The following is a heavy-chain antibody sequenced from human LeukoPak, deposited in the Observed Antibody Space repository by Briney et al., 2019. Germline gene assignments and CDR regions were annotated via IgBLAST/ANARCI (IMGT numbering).Heavy chain of an antibody. Sequence: LGGSLRLSCAASGFSFSSTWMHWVRQAPGEGLVWVSRINSDGTTTYADSVKGRFTISRDNAKNTLYLQMNSLRVEDTAVYYCARDWYYSIDYWGRGTLVTVSS. CDR1: GFSFSSTW. CDR3: ARDWYYSIDY. J-gene: IGHJ4*02. D-gene: IGHD3-16*01. V-gene: IGHV3-74*01. CDR2: INSDGTT.